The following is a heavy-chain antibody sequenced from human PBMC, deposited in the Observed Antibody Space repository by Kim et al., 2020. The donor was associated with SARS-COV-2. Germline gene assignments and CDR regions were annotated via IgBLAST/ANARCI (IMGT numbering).Heavy chain of an antibody. CDR1: GFTFSSYA. J-gene: IGHJ4*02. CDR3: AKDDQCSTTSCYATFDY. CDR2: ISGGGGST. V-gene: IGHV3-23*01. D-gene: IGHD2-2*01. Sequence: LSLTCAASGFTFSSYAMSWVRQAPGKGLEWVSAISGGGGSTYYADSVKGRFTISRDNSKNTLYLQMNSLRAEDTAVYYCAKDDQCSTTSCYATFDYWGQGTLVTVSS.